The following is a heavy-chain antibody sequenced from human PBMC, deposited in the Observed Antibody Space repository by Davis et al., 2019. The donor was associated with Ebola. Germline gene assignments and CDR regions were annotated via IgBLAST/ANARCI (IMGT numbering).Heavy chain of an antibody. D-gene: IGHD3-22*01. Sequence: MPSETLSLTCTVSGGSISSYYWSWIRQPPGKGLEWIGYIYYSGSTYYNPSLKSRVTISVDTSKNQFSLKLSSVTAADTAVYYCARHNLGYYYDSSGYYNRPYYFDYWGQGTLVTVSS. CDR2: IYYSGST. J-gene: IGHJ4*02. CDR3: ARHNLGYYYDSSGYYNRPYYFDY. V-gene: IGHV4-59*08. CDR1: GGSISSYY.